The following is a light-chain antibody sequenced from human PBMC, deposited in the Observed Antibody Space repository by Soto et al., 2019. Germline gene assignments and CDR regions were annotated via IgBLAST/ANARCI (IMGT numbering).Light chain of an antibody. V-gene: IGLV2-23*01. CDR3: CSYAVRML. CDR1: GSYNL. Sequence: QSALTQPASVSGSPGQFGSYNLVSWYQQHPDKAPKLMIYEGNKRPSGVSSRFSGSKSGNTASLTISGLQAEDEADYYCCSYAVRMLFGGGTKLTVL. J-gene: IGLJ2*01. CDR2: EGN.